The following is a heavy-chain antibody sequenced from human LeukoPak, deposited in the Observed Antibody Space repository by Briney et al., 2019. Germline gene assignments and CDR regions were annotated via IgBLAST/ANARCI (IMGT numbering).Heavy chain of an antibody. CDR1: GFTFSSYA. CDR3: AKVRVGATLYFDY. D-gene: IGHD1-26*01. Sequence: GGSLRLSCAASGFTFSSYAMSWVRQAPGKGPEWVSAISGSGGSTYYADSVKGRFTISRDNSKNTLYLQMNSLRAEDTAVYYCAKVRVGATLYFDYWGQGTLVTVSS. J-gene: IGHJ4*02. CDR2: ISGSGGST. V-gene: IGHV3-23*01.